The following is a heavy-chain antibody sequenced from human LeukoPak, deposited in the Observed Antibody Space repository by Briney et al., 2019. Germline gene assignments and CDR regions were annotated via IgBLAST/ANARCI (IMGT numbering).Heavy chain of an antibody. V-gene: IGHV3-30*04. Sequence: GGSLRLSCAASGFTFSSYAVHWVRQAPGKGLEWVAVISYDGSNKYYADSVKGRFTISRDNSKNTLYLQMNSLRAEDTAVYYWGRGGGGDIVATITGMDVWGQGTTVTVSS. CDR1: GFTFSSYA. CDR2: ISYDGSNK. CDR3: GRGGGGDIVATITGMDV. D-gene: IGHD5-12*01. J-gene: IGHJ6*02.